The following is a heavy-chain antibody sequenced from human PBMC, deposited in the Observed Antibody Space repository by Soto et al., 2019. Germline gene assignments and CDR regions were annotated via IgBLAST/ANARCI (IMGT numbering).Heavy chain of an antibody. D-gene: IGHD3-22*01. CDR2: ISYDGSNK. Sequence: HPRGSLRLSCATSGFTFNTYAMHWVRQAPGKGLELVAIISYDGSNKYYADSVKGRFTISRDNPKNTVYLEMGSLRPEDTAVYYCARDLSRGITMIALEIHYWGQGTLVTVSS. CDR3: ARDLSRGITMIALEIHY. CDR1: GFTFNTYA. J-gene: IGHJ4*02. V-gene: IGHV3-30-3*01.